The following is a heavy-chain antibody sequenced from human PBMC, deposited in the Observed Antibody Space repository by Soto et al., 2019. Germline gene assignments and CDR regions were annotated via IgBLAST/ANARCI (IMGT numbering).Heavy chain of an antibody. CDR2: IGVSETST. D-gene: IGHD2-8*01. J-gene: IGHJ6*02. Sequence: EVHLLESGGGLVQPGGSLRLSCSASGFIFSNFVMSWVRQAPGMGLEWVSGIGVSETSTFYADSVKGRFTISRDNIKNTLHLQMNSLRAEDTAVYYCAKDRAGIWYSYSGMDVWGQGTTVTVSS. CDR3: AKDRAGIWYSYSGMDV. CDR1: GFIFSNFV. V-gene: IGHV3-23*01.